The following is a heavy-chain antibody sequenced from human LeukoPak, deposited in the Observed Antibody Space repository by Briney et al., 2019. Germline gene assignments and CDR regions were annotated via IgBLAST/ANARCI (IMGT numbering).Heavy chain of an antibody. CDR3: ARVGRWFGELYRGFDY. J-gene: IGHJ4*02. Sequence: GASVKVSCKASGYTFTSYGISWVRQAPGQGLEWMGWISAYNGNTNYAQKLQGRVTMTTDTSTSTAYMELRSLRSDDTAVYYCARVGRWFGELYRGFDYWGQGTLVTVSS. V-gene: IGHV1-18*01. CDR1: GYTFTSYG. D-gene: IGHD3-10*01. CDR2: ISAYNGNT.